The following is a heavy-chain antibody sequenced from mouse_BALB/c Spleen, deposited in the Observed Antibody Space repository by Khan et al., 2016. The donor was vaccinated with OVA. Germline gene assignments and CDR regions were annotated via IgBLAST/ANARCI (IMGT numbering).Heavy chain of an antibody. CDR2: ISYSGNT. V-gene: IGHV3-2*02. CDR3: ARKDYYDYDPFPY. J-gene: IGHJ3*01. CDR1: GYSITSEFA. Sequence: EVQLQESGPGLVKPSQSLSLTCTVTGYSITSEFAWNWIRQFPGNKLEWMGYISYSGNTRYNPSLKSLISITRDPSRNPFFLQLNSVTTEDTATYYCARKDYYDYDPFPYWGQGTLVTVSA. D-gene: IGHD2-4*01.